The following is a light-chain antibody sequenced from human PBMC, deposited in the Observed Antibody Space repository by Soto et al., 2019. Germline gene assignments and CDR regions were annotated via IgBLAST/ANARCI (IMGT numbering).Light chain of an antibody. J-gene: IGKJ2*01. CDR1: QSVSSSY. Sequence: EIVLTQSPGTLSLSPGERATLSCRASQSVSSSYLAWYQQKPGQAPRLLMYDASSRATGIPDRFSGSGSGTDFTLTISRLEPEDFAVYYCQQYGSSPWYTFSQGTKLEIK. CDR2: DAS. CDR3: QQYGSSPWYT. V-gene: IGKV3-20*01.